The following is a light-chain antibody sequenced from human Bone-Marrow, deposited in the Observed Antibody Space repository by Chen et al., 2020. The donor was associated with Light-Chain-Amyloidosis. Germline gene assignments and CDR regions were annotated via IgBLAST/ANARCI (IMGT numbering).Light chain of an antibody. J-gene: IGLJ3*02. Sequence: QSALTQPASVSGSPGQSITISCIGTSSDVGGYNYVSWYPQHPGKAPKLMIYEVSNRPSGVSNRFSCSKAGNTASLTISGLHAEDAADYYCSSYTSSSTWVFGGGTKLTVL. CDR3: SSYTSSSTWV. CDR2: EVS. V-gene: IGLV2-14*01. CDR1: SSDVGGYNY.